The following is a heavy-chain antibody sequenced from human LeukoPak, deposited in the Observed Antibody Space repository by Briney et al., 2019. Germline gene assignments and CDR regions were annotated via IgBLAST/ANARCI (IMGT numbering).Heavy chain of an antibody. CDR3: AKVLLGGGYDSNYGMDV. Sequence: PGGSLRLFCAASGFNFSSYAMIWVRQAPGKGLEWVSAISGSGGSTYYADSVKGRFTISRDNSKNTLYLQMNSLRAEDTAVYYCAKVLLGGGYDSNYGMDVWGQGTTVTVSS. J-gene: IGHJ6*02. CDR1: GFNFSSYA. D-gene: IGHD5-12*01. V-gene: IGHV3-23*01. CDR2: ISGSGGST.